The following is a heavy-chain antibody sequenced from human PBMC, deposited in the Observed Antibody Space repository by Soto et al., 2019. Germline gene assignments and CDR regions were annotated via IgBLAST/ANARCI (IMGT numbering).Heavy chain of an antibody. CDR2: ISGGGGTI. CDR3: AKDRGNGDTPSIYSYYGIEV. Sequence: EVQLLESGGALEQPGGSLTLSCAVSGFSFNAYGMSWVRQSPGKGLEWISFISGGGGTIYYADSVKGRFISSRDNSKSTLYLQMTSLSVDDTAVYYCAKDRGNGDTPSIYSYYGIEVWGQGTTVTVSS. J-gene: IGHJ6*02. D-gene: IGHD2-21*02. V-gene: IGHV3-23*01. CDR1: GFSFNAYG.